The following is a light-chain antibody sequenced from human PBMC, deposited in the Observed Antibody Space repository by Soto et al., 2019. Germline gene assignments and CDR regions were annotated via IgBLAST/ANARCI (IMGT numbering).Light chain of an antibody. CDR1: QGLTNS. Sequence: DIQMTQSPSSLSASVGDRISITCRASQGLTNSLAWYQQKPGKVPKHLIYAASTLQSGVPSRFSGSGSGAEFTLTISSLQPEDVATYYCQRYNRASITFGQGTRLEIK. CDR3: QRYNRASIT. J-gene: IGKJ5*01. V-gene: IGKV1-27*01. CDR2: AAS.